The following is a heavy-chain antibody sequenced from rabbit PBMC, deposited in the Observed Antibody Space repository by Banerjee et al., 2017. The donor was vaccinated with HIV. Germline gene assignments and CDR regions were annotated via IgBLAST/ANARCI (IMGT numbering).Heavy chain of an antibody. CDR1: GVSFSDKDV. V-gene: IGHV1S45*01. D-gene: IGHD8-1*01. CDR3: ARDTGSSFSSYGMDL. Sequence: EQLEESGGGLVKPEGSLTLTCKASGVSFSDKDVMCWVRQAPGKGLEWIACINTVTGKTVYASWAKGRITFSKTSSTTVTLQMTSLTAADTATYFCARDTGSSFSSYGMDLWGPGTLVTVS. CDR2: INTVTGKT. J-gene: IGHJ6*01.